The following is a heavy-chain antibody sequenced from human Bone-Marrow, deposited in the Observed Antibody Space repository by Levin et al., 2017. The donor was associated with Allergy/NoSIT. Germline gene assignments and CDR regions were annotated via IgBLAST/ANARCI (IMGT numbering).Heavy chain of an antibody. CDR3: ARSFTMLRGGFDP. V-gene: IGHV4-30-2*01. J-gene: IGHJ5*02. Sequence: PSQTLSLTCALSGGSISSGGSSWSWIRQPPGKGLDWIGYIFHTGSTYYNSSLKSRVTISVDRSKNQFSLKLTSVTAADTAVYYCARSFTMLRGGFDPWGQGILVTVSS. CDR2: IFHTGST. CDR1: GGSISSGGSS. D-gene: IGHD3-10*01.